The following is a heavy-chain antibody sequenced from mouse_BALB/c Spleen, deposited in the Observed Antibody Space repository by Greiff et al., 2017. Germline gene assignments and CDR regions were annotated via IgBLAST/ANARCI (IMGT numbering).Heavy chain of an antibody. CDR3: ARWLPYEGYAMDY. D-gene: IGHD2-2*01. CDR1: GFSLTGYG. Sequence: VKVVESGPGLVAPSQSLSITCTVSGFSLTGYGVNWVRQPPGKGLEWLGMIWGDGSTDYNSALKSRLSISKDNSKSQVFLKMNSLQTDDTARYYCARWLPYEGYAMDYWGQGTSVTVSS. CDR2: IWGDGST. V-gene: IGHV2-6-7*01. J-gene: IGHJ4*01.